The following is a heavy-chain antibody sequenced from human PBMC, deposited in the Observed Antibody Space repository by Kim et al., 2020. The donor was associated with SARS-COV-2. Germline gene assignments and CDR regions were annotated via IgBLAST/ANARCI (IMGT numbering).Heavy chain of an antibody. Sequence: GGSLRLSCAASGFTFSSYAMHWVRQAPGKGLEWVAVISYDGSNKYYADSVKGRFTISRDNSKNTLYLQMNSLRAEDTAVYYCARDQGGYFDYWGRGTLVTVSS. CDR1: GFTFSSYA. CDR2: ISYDGSNK. D-gene: IGHD3-16*01. J-gene: IGHJ4*02. CDR3: ARDQGGYFDY. V-gene: IGHV3-30*04.